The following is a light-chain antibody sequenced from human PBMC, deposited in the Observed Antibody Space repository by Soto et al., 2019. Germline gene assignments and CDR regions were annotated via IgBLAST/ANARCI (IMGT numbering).Light chain of an antibody. CDR1: QRASRQY. V-gene: IGKV3-11*01. CDR2: GVS. Sequence: VLTQSPDTLSLSPGERATLSCRASQRASRQYLSWYQQRPDQPPRLLIYGVSNRTTGIPARFGGSGSGTDFTLTISSLEPEDFAVYYCQQRNDWPLTFGGGTKVEIK. J-gene: IGKJ4*01. CDR3: QQRNDWPLT.